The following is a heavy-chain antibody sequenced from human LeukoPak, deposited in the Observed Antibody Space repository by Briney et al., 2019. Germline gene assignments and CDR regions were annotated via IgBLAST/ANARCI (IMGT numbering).Heavy chain of an antibody. J-gene: IGHJ4*02. Sequence: SETLSLTCTVSGGSISSYYWSWIRQPPGKALEWIGYIYYSGSTNYNPSLKSRVTISVDTSKNQFSLKLSSVTAADTAVYYCARRGGSGSRGDYYFDYWGQGTLVTVSS. V-gene: IGHV4-59*08. CDR2: IYYSGST. D-gene: IGHD3-10*01. CDR3: ARRGGSGSRGDYYFDY. CDR1: GGSISSYY.